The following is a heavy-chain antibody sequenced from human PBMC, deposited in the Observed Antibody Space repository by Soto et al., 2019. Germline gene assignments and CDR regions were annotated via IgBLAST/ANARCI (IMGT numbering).Heavy chain of an antibody. J-gene: IGHJ4*02. CDR2: MNPNSGNT. D-gene: IGHD4-17*01. Sequence: ASVKVSCKASGFTFSSSALNWVRQASGQGLEWMGWMNPNSGNTGYAQKFQGRVTMTRNISISTAYMELSSLRSEDTAVYYCARATFDYWGQGTLVTVSS. CDR3: ARATFDY. CDR1: GFTFSSSA. V-gene: IGHV1-8*02.